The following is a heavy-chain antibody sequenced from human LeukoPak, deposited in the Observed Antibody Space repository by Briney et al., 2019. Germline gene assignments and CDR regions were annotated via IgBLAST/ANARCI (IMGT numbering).Heavy chain of an antibody. CDR2: ISWNSGSI. CDR1: GFSFDDYA. Sequence: PGRSLRLSCAASGFSFDDYAMHWVRQAPGKGLEWVSGISWNSGSIGYADSVKGRFTISRDNAKNSLYLQMNSLRVEDTALYYCAKVGLTYYYDSSGFKVADYWGQGTLVTVSS. V-gene: IGHV3-9*01. CDR3: AKVGLTYYYDSSGFKVADY. J-gene: IGHJ4*02. D-gene: IGHD3-22*01.